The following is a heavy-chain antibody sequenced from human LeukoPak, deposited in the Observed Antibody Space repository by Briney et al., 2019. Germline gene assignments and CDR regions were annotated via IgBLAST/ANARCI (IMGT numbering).Heavy chain of an antibody. CDR2: ISYDVSNK. Sequence: GGSLRLSCAASEFTFSSYAMHWVRQAPGKGLEWVAVISYDVSNKYYADSVKGRFTISRDNSKNTLYLQMNSLRAEDTAVYYCAKACSLRWFPTGCFDYWGQGTLVTVSS. CDR3: AKACSLRWFPTGCFDY. D-gene: IGHD3-9*01. J-gene: IGHJ4*02. CDR1: EFTFSSYA. V-gene: IGHV3-30*04.